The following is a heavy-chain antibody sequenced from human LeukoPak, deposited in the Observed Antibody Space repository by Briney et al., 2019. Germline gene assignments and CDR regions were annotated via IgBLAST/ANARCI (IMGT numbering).Heavy chain of an antibody. J-gene: IGHJ4*02. CDR3: ANPRYDSSGYYYVD. CDR2: INGGSGNT. Sequence: ASVKVSCKASGYTFIDYTMHWLRQAPGQRLDWMGWINGGSGNTKYSPEFQGRVTITRDTSASTGYMEMSSLRSEDTAVYYCANPRYDSSGYYYVDWGQGTLVTVSS. V-gene: IGHV1-3*01. CDR1: GYTFIDYT. D-gene: IGHD3-22*01.